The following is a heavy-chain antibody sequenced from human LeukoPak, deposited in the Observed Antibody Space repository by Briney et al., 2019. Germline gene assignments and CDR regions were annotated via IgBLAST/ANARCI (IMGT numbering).Heavy chain of an antibody. CDR1: GGSISSYY. CDR2: IYYSGST. J-gene: IGHJ6*02. V-gene: IGHV4-59*01. Sequence: KPSETLSLTCTVSGGSISSYYWSWIRQPPGKGLEWIGYIYYSGSTNYNPSLKSRVTISVDTSKNQFSLKLSSATAADTAVYYCARAARGPFYYYGMDVWGQGTTVTVSS. CDR3: ARAARGPFYYYGMDV.